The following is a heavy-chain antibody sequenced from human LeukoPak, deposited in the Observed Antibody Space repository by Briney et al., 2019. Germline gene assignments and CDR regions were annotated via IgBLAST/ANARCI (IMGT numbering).Heavy chain of an antibody. CDR1: GGTFSSYA. V-gene: IGHV1-69*04. D-gene: IGHD1-20*01. J-gene: IGHJ5*02. CDR3: ASTPNWNDASTWFDP. Sequence: ASVKVSCKASGGTFSSYAISWVRQAPGQGLEWMGRIIPILGIANYAQKFQGRVTITADKSTSTAYMELSSLRSEDTAVYYCASTPNWNDASTWFDPWGQGTLVTVSS. CDR2: IIPILGIA.